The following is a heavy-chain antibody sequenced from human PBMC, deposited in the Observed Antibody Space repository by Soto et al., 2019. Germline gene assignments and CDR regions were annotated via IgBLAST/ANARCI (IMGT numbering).Heavy chain of an antibody. CDR2: ISSSSSYI. Sequence: GGSLRLSCAASGFTFLNYCMNWVRQAPGKGLEWVSSISSSSSYIYYADSLKGRFTISRDSAKNSLYLQMNSLRAEDTAVYYCTRTFDFWSGYYSPGQYYGMDVWGQGTTVTVSS. CDR3: TRTFDFWSGYYSPGQYYGMDV. J-gene: IGHJ6*02. CDR1: GFTFLNYC. V-gene: IGHV3-21*01. D-gene: IGHD3-3*01.